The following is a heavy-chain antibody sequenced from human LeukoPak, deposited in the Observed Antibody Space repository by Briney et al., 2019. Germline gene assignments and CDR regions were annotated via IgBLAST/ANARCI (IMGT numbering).Heavy chain of an antibody. CDR1: GVTFSNYD. Sequence: GGSLRLSCAASGVTFSNYDMSWVRQAPGKGLESVSSISDSGGSTYYADSVKGRFTISRDNSKNTLYLQMTNLRAADTAVYYCAKDLSRAVAADWFDPWDQGSLVTVSS. V-gene: IGHV3-23*01. CDR3: AKDLSRAVAADWFDP. J-gene: IGHJ5*02. CDR2: ISDSGGST. D-gene: IGHD6-19*01.